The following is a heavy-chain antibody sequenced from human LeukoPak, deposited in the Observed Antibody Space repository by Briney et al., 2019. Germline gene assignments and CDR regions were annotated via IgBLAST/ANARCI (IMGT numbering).Heavy chain of an antibody. CDR1: GYTFTGYY. Sequence: ASVKVSCKASGYTFTGYYMHWVRQAPGQGLEWMGWINPNSGGTNYAQKFQGRVTMTRDTSISTAYMELSRLRSDDTAVYYCARDAPLGYCSGGSCPPFYYYYGMDVWGQGTTVTVSS. J-gene: IGHJ6*02. CDR2: INPNSGGT. CDR3: ARDAPLGYCSGGSCPPFYYYYGMDV. D-gene: IGHD2-15*01. V-gene: IGHV1-2*02.